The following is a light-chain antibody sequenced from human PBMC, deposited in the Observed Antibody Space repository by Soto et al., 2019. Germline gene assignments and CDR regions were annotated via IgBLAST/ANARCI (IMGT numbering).Light chain of an antibody. J-gene: IGKJ1*01. CDR1: QYINTR. Sequence: EVVVTQSASTLSSFPGDRVTLSCRASQYINTRLAWYQHRPGQAPRLLIYQTSLRAAGIPARFSASGSGTDFTLTISDVQPEDFALYYCHQRQSWPRTFGQGTKVDIK. CDR3: HQRQSWPRT. CDR2: QTS. V-gene: IGKV3-11*01.